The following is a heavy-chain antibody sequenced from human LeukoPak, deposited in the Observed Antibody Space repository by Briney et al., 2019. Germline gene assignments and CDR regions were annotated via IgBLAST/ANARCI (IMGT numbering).Heavy chain of an antibody. CDR3: ARDGSRAGSSHNWFDP. D-gene: IGHD6-13*01. Sequence: PSETLSLTCTVSSASISTYYWSWIRQPPGKGLEWIGYIYHSGTSNYNPSLKSRVTMSVDTSKSQFSLSLSSVTSVDTAVYYCARDGSRAGSSHNWFDPWGQGTLVTVSS. V-gene: IGHV4-59*01. J-gene: IGHJ5*02. CDR1: SASISTYY. CDR2: IYHSGTS.